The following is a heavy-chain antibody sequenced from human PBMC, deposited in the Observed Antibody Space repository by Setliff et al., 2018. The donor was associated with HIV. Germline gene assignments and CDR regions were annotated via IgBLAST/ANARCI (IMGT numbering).Heavy chain of an antibody. V-gene: IGHV4-34*01. D-gene: IGHD4-17*01. Sequence: PSETLSLTCAVYGGSFSVYYWNWIRQPPGKGLEWIGEINPRGSTNYNPSLKSRVTISVDTSKNQFSLKLSSVTAADTVVDYCARDLTTVNRGWFDPWGRGTLVTVSS. CDR2: INPRGST. CDR1: GGSFSVYY. CDR3: ARDLTTVNRGWFDP. J-gene: IGHJ5*02.